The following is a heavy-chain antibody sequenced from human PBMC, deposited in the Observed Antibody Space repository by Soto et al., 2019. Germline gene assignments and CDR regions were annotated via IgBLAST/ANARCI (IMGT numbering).Heavy chain of an antibody. CDR2: IKQDGSEK. CDR3: ASQRRDGFFGDY. Sequence: EVQVVESGGGLVQPGGSLRLCCVGSGFTFSTYWMTWVRQAPGKGLEWVANIKQDGSEKHYVDSVKGRFTISRDNPKNSLYLQMNSLRAEDTAVYYCASQRRDGFFGDYWGQGTLVTVSS. V-gene: IGHV3-7*01. J-gene: IGHJ4*02. D-gene: IGHD3-16*01. CDR1: GFTFSTYW.